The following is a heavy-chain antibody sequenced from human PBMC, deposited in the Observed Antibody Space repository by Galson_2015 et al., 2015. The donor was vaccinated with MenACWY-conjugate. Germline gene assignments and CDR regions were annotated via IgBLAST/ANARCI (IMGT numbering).Heavy chain of an antibody. CDR1: GFTFSSYW. CDR2: VNPDGSAT. J-gene: IGHJ4*02. CDR3: ARVRVGYLVSNGYYFDY. Sequence: SLRLSCAASGFTFSSYWMQWVRQAPGRGLVWVSRVNPDGSATTYADSVKGRFTTSRDNAKNSLFLQMNSLRAEDTAVYYCARVRVGYLVSNGYYFDYWGQGTLVTVSS. D-gene: IGHD2-21*01. V-gene: IGHV3-74*01.